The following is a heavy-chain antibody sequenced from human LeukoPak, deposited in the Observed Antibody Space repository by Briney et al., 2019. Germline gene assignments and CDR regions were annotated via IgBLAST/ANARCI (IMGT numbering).Heavy chain of an antibody. CDR1: GFTVSSNY. Sequence: GGSLRLSCAASGFTVSSNYMSWVRQAPGKGLEWVSVIYSGGSTYYADSVKGGFTISRDNPKNTLCLQMNSLRAEDTAVYYCARDLLASDSSGSTDAFDIWDQGTMVTVSS. V-gene: IGHV3-66*01. J-gene: IGHJ3*02. CDR3: ARDLLASDSSGSTDAFDI. CDR2: IYSGGST. D-gene: IGHD3-22*01.